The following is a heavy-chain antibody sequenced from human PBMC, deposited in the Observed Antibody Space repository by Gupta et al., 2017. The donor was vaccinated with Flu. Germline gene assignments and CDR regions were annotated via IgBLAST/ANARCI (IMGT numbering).Heavy chain of an antibody. CDR2: INTGSVKT. Sequence: QVHLVQSAAEVKKPGASVKVSCKASGYTFATNTMHWLRQAPGQRPEWMGWINTGSVKTKYSQSFQGRLTVTRDTSATTVWMELSSLRSEDTSVYYCATDWERSGWSWCYWAQGSLVTVSS. CDR1: GYTFATNT. D-gene: IGHD6-19*01. J-gene: IGHJ4*02. V-gene: IGHV1-3*04. CDR3: ATDWERSGWSWCY.